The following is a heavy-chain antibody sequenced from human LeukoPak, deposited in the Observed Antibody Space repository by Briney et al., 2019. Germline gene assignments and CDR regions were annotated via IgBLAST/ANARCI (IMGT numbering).Heavy chain of an antibody. V-gene: IGHV5-51*01. D-gene: IGHD4/OR15-4a*01. CDR1: GYSFTSYW. CDR3: ASDYSPHAFDI. CDR2: IYPGDSDT. J-gene: IGHJ3*02. Sequence: GESLRISCKGSGYSFTSYWISWVRQMPGKGLERMGIIYPGDSDTRYSPSFQGQVTISADKSISTAYLQWSSLKASDTAMYYCASDYSPHAFDIWGQGTMVTVSS.